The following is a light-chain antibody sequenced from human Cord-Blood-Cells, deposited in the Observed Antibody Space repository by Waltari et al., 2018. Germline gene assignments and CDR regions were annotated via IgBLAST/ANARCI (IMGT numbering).Light chain of an antibody. J-gene: IGLJ1*01. Sequence: QSALTQPRSVSGSPGPSVTISCTGTSSDVGGYNYVSWYQQHPGKAPKLMMYEVSQRPSGVPDRFSGSKSGNTASLTIFGLQAEDEADYYCCSYAGSYTYVYGTGTKVTVL. V-gene: IGLV2-11*01. CDR2: EVS. CDR1: SSDVGGYNY. CDR3: CSYAGSYTYV.